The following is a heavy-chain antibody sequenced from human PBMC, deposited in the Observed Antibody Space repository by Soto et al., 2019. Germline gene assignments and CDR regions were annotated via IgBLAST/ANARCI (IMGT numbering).Heavy chain of an antibody. Sequence: QVQLVESGGGVVQPGRSLRLSCAASGFTFSTYGMHWVRQAPGVGLEWVAVIWYDGSHKDYADSVKGRFTISRDNSKNRMYLQMNSRRVEDPAVYYCSRAVGPFDYWGQGTLVTVSS. CDR2: IWYDGSHK. D-gene: IGHD1-26*01. J-gene: IGHJ4*02. V-gene: IGHV3-33*01. CDR1: GFTFSTYG. CDR3: SRAVGPFDY.